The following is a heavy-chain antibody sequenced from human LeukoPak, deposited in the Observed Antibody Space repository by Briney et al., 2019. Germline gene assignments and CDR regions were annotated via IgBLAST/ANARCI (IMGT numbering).Heavy chain of an antibody. D-gene: IGHD3-9*01. CDR1: GYTFTSYG. Sequence: GASVKVSCKASGYTFTSYGISWVRQAPGQGLEWMGWISAYNGNTNYALKLQGRVTMTTDTSTSTAYMELRSLRSDDTAVYYCARDRVLRYFDWLLLGDYFDYWGQGTLVTVSS. CDR2: ISAYNGNT. CDR3: ARDRVLRYFDWLLLGDYFDY. J-gene: IGHJ4*02. V-gene: IGHV1-18*01.